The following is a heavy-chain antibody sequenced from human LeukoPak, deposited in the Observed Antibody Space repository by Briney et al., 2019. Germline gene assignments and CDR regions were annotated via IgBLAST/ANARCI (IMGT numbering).Heavy chain of an antibody. V-gene: IGHV1-2*02. Sequence: RASVKVSCKASGYTFTGYYMHWVRQAPGQGLEWMGWINPNSGGTNYAQKFQGRVTMTRDTSISTAYMELRLRSDDTAVYYCARGMDLLGLYYFDYWGQGTLVSVSS. J-gene: IGHJ4*02. CDR3: ARGMDLLGLYYFDY. CDR1: GYTFTGYY. D-gene: IGHD1-26*01. CDR2: INPNSGGT.